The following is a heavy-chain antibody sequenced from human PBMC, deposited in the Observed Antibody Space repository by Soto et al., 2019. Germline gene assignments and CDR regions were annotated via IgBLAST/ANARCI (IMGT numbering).Heavy chain of an antibody. CDR3: ARHPSLRYLDY. D-gene: IGHD4-17*01. CDR1: GGSISTSDYY. CDR2: IYYSGST. J-gene: IGHJ4*02. Sequence: QLQLQESGPGLVKPSETLSLTCTVSGGSISTSDYYWGWIRQPPGKGLEWIGSIYYSGSTYYNPSLKSRVPISVDTSKNPFPRRLSSVTAADTAVYYCARHPSLRYLDYWGQGALVTVSS. V-gene: IGHV4-39*01.